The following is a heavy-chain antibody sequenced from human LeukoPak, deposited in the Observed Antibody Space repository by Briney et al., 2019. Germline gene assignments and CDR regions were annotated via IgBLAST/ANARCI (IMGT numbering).Heavy chain of an antibody. V-gene: IGHV1-18*01. D-gene: IGHD3-10*01. CDR3: ARFDVKMVRGVIPRPFDY. Sequence: ASVKVSCKASGYTFSNYGINWVRQAPGQGLEWMGWISDYNANTNYAQKFQGRVSMTTDTSTSTAYMELRNLRSDDTAVYYCARFDVKMVRGVIPRPFDYWGQGTLVTVSS. CDR2: ISDYNANT. J-gene: IGHJ4*02. CDR1: GYTFSNYG.